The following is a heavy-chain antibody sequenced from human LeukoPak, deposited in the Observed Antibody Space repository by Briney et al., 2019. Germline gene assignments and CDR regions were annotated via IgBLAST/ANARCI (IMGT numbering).Heavy chain of an antibody. CDR2: ISSGGGTT. CDR3: AKDRSGSGYFDY. CDR1: GFTFSSHA. V-gene: IGHV3-23*01. D-gene: IGHD3-10*01. J-gene: IGHJ4*02. Sequence: AGGSLRLSCAASGFTFSSHAMSWVRQAPGKGLDWVSRISSGGGTTDYTDSVKGRFTISRDTSKNTLYLQMNSLRAEDTAVYYCAKDRSGSGYFDYWGQGTLVTVSS.